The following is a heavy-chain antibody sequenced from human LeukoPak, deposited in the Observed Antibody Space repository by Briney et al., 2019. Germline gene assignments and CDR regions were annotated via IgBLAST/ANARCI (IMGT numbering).Heavy chain of an antibody. Sequence: PSETLSLTCAVYGGSFSGYYWSWIRQPPGKGLEWIGEINHSGSTNYNPSLKSRVTISVDTSKNQFSLKLSSVTAADTAVYYCARVARGEITRLDYWGQGTLVTVSS. V-gene: IGHV4-34*01. J-gene: IGHJ4*02. D-gene: IGHD1-14*01. CDR2: INHSGST. CDR1: GGSFSGYY. CDR3: ARVARGEITRLDY.